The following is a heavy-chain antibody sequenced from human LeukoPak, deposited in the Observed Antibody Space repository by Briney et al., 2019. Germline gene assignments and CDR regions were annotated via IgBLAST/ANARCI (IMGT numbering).Heavy chain of an antibody. J-gene: IGHJ4*02. Sequence: ASVKVSCKASGYTFTSYDINWVRQAAGQGLEWMGWMNPNSGNTGYAQKFQGRVTMTRNTSISTAYMELSSLRSEDTAVYYCARVSGYDSSGYDWGQGTLVTVSS. D-gene: IGHD3-22*01. CDR3: ARVSGYDSSGYD. V-gene: IGHV1-8*01. CDR1: GYTFTSYD. CDR2: MNPNSGNT.